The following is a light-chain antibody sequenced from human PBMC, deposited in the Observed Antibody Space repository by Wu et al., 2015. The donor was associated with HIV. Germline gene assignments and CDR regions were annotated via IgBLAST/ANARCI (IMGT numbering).Light chain of an antibody. CDR2: DAS. CDR3: QPYNDWPPRT. J-gene: IGKJ1*01. V-gene: IGKV3-15*01. Sequence: MVLTQSPGTLSLSPGEWATLSCRASHIVTDNYLAWYQQKPGQAPRLLIYDASTRAIDVPGRFRGSGSGTEFTLTISSLQSEDFAVYYCQPYNDWPPRTFGQGTKVEIK. CDR1: HIVTDN.